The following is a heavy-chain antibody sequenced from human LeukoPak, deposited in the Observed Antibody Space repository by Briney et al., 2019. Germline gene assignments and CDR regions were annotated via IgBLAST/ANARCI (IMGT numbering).Heavy chain of an antibody. CDR1: GFTFDDYA. D-gene: IGHD3-22*01. CDR2: ISGDGGST. V-gene: IGHV3-43*02. CDR3: AKDLSRDGYYDSSYY. J-gene: IGHJ4*02. Sequence: PTGGSLRLSCAASGFTFDDYAMHWVRQAPGKGLEWVSLISGDGGSTYYADSVKGRFTISRDNSKNSLYLQMNSLRTEDTALYYCAKDLSRDGYYDSSYYWGRGTLVTVSS.